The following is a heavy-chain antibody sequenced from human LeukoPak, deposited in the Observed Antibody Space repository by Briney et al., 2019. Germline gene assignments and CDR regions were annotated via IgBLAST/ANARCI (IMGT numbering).Heavy chain of an antibody. V-gene: IGHV3-48*03. J-gene: IGHJ4*02. CDR3: ARGVARSSKFHFSYYFDY. Sequence: GGSLRLSCAASGFTFSNYEMNWVRQAPGKGLEWVSYISSGGSTIYYADSVRGRFTISRDNSKNTLYLQMNRLRADDTAVYYCARGVARSSKFHFSYYFDYWGQGTLVTVSS. D-gene: IGHD6-6*01. CDR1: GFTFSNYE. CDR2: ISSGGSTI.